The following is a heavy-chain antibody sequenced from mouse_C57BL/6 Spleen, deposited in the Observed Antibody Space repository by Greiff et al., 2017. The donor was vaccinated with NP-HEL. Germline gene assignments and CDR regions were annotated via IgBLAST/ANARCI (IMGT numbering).Heavy chain of an antibody. J-gene: IGHJ2*01. CDR3: AKPPTTVVAPFDY. CDR2: IYPNSGST. Sequence: QVQLQQPGAELVKPGASVKLSCKASGYTFTSYWMHWVKQRPGQGLEWIGLIYPNSGSTNYNEKFTSKATLTVDKSSSTAYMQLSNLTSEDSAVYYCAKPPTTVVAPFDYWGQGTTRTVSS. CDR1: GYTFTSYW. D-gene: IGHD1-1*01. V-gene: IGHV1-64*01.